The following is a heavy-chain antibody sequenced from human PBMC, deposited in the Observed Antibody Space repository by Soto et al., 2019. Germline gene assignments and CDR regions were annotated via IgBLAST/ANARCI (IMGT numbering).Heavy chain of an antibody. J-gene: IGHJ6*02. CDR1: GFTFSSYG. D-gene: IGHD1-7*01. Sequence: GGSLILSCAASGFTFSSYGMHWVRQAPGKGLEWVAVIWYDGSNKYYADSVKGRFTISRDNSKNTLYLQMNSLRAEDTAVYYCARDLAGTTPYYYYGMDVWGQGTTVTVSS. V-gene: IGHV3-33*01. CDR2: IWYDGSNK. CDR3: ARDLAGTTPYYYYGMDV.